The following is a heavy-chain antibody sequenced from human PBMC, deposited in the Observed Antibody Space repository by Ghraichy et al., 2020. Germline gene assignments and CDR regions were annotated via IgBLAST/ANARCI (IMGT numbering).Heavy chain of an antibody. J-gene: IGHJ4*02. V-gene: IGHV3-23*01. CDR1: GFTFSSYA. CDR3: AKDSSSSSPYYFDY. CDR2: ISGSGGST. Sequence: ETLSLTCAASGFTFSSYAMSWVRQAPGKGLEWVSAISGSGGSTYYADSVKGRFTISRDNSKNTLYLQMNSLRAEDTAVYYCAKDSSSSSPYYFDYWGQGTLVTVPS. D-gene: IGHD6-6*01.